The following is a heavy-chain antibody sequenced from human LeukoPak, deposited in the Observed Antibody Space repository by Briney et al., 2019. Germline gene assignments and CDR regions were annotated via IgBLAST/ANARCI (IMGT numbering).Heavy chain of an antibody. V-gene: IGHV3-21*01. CDR2: ISSSGSYI. CDR1: GFIFSAYG. Sequence: PGGSLRLSCAASGFIFSAYGMNWVRQAPGKGLEWVSSISSSGSYIYYADSVKGRITISRHNAEKSLFLQLDSLRAEDSAVYYCARGIRGGLDFYFYGMDVWGQGTTVTVS. D-gene: IGHD3-16*01. CDR3: ARGIRGGLDFYFYGMDV. J-gene: IGHJ6*02.